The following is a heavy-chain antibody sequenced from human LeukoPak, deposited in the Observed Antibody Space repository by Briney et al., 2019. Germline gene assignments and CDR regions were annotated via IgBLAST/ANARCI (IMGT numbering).Heavy chain of an antibody. V-gene: IGHV3-33*01. CDR1: GFTFSSYG. J-gene: IGHJ3*02. CDR2: IRSDGSNK. Sequence: GGSVRLSCAASGFTFSSYGVHWVRQAPGKGLEGVAVIRSDGSNKYYADYVQGRVTITRDKSKNTVYLQMNSLRADDTAVYYCARGRGEGDAFDIWGQGTMVTVSS. D-gene: IGHD3-10*01. CDR3: ARGRGEGDAFDI.